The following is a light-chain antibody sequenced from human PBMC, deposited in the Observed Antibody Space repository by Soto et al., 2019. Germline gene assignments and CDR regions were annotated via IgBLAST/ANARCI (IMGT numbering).Light chain of an antibody. CDR3: HQYGSSPWT. V-gene: IGKV3-20*01. J-gene: IGKJ1*01. Sequence: EIVLTQSPATLSLSPGERATLSCRASQSVGNYLAWYQQKPGQAPRLLIFDASSRATDISDRFSGSGSGTDFTLTINRLEPEDFAVYYCHQYGSSPWTFGQGTRVEIK. CDR2: DAS. CDR1: QSVGNY.